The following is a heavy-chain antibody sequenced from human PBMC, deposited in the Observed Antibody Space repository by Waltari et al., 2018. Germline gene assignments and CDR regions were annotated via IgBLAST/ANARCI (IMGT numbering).Heavy chain of an antibody. CDR2: IYNGGRT. Sequence: GQLVESGGGLIHAGGSLRLSCAASGFGVNSFSVSWVRQAPGKGLEWVSLIYNGGRTYYADSVKGRFAISTDQSTNTLFLQMNNLRPEDTALYFCARDAPLRPGPNALDIWGQGTRVIVSA. J-gene: IGHJ3*02. V-gene: IGHV3-53*02. D-gene: IGHD3-10*01. CDR3: ARDAPLRPGPNALDI. CDR1: GFGVNSFS.